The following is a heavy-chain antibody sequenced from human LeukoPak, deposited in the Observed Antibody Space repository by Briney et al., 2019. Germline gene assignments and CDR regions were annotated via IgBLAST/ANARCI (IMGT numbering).Heavy chain of an antibody. Sequence: SETLSLTCTVSGDSISSSNSYWGWIRQPPGKGLEWIGSMWFGATTSYDPSLKSRVTISIDPSKNQFSLKLSSVTAADTALYYCARGRRGSYFQDYWGQGTLVAVSS. V-gene: IGHV4-39*07. CDR3: ARGRRGSYFQDY. CDR2: MWFGATT. CDR1: GDSISSSNSY. J-gene: IGHJ4*02. D-gene: IGHD1-26*01.